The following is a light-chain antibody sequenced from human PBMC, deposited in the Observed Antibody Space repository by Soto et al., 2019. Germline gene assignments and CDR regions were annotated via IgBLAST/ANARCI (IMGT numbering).Light chain of an antibody. CDR1: QSVSSTY. J-gene: IGKJ2*01. V-gene: IGKV3-20*01. Sequence: EIVLTQSPGTLSLSPGERATLSCRASQSVSSTYIAWYQQNPGQAPRLLIYGASSRATGIPDRFSGSGSGTDFTLTISRLEPEYFAVYFCKQYGRSPPFTFGQGTKVEIK. CDR2: GAS. CDR3: KQYGRSPPFT.